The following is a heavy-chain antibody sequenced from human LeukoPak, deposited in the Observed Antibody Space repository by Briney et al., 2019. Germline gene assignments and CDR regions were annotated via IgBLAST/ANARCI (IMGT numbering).Heavy chain of an antibody. D-gene: IGHD3-10*01. Sequence: GGTLRLSRAASGFTFRNAWMSCVPEAPGRGLVWVGRNKSKTDGGTRAYAARVKGRFTISRHDSRYTLNLQMKSLRTEDTAMYYCTAREWFGEKAFDIWGQGTMVTVSS. CDR2: NKSKTDGGTR. CDR3: TAREWFGEKAFDI. J-gene: IGHJ3*02. V-gene: IGHV3-15*01. CDR1: GFTFRNAW.